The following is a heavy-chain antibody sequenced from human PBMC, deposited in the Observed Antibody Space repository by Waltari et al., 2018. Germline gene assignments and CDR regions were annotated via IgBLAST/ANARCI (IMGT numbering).Heavy chain of an antibody. V-gene: IGHV1-2*06. CDR1: GYTFTGYY. CDR2: INPNSGGT. D-gene: IGHD3-3*01. Sequence: QVQLVQSGAEVKKPWASVKVSCKASGYTFTGYYMHWVRQAPGQGLEWMGRINPNSGGTNYAQKFQGRVTMTRDTSISTAYMELSRLRSDDTAVYYCARAEPFWSGYYTPGEDYWGQGTLVTVSS. CDR3: ARAEPFWSGYYTPGEDY. J-gene: IGHJ4*02.